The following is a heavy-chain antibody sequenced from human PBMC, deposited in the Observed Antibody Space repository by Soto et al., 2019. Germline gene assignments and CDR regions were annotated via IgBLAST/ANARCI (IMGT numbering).Heavy chain of an antibody. CDR2: IYSGGST. V-gene: IGHV3-53*04. CDR3: ARGVTSLFDY. Sequence: EVQLVESGGGLVQPGGSLRLSCAASGFTVSSNYMSWVRQAPGKGLEWVSVIYSGGSTYYADSVKGRFTISRHNSKNTLYLQMDSLRADDTSVYYCARGVTSLFDYWGQGTLVTVSS. J-gene: IGHJ4*02. CDR1: GFTVSSNY. D-gene: IGHD3-16*01.